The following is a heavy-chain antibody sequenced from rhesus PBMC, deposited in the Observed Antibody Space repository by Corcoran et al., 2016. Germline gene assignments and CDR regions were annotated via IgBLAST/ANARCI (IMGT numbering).Heavy chain of an antibody. V-gene: IGHV1S2*01. D-gene: IGHD3-28*01. Sequence: QVQLVQSGAEVKKPGSSVKVSCKASGYTFTDYYMHWVRQAPRQGLEWMGWINPYNGNTKNEPKCQGRVTMTRDTSTSTAYMELSSLRSEDTAVYYCARATPYYYDSGPRFDVWGPGVLVTVSS. CDR1: GYTFTDYY. CDR2: INPYNGNT. CDR3: ARATPYYYDSGPRFDV. J-gene: IGHJ5-1*01.